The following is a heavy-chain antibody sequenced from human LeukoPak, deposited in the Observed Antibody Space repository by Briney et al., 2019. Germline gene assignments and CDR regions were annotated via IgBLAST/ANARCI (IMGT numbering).Heavy chain of an antibody. V-gene: IGHV1-2*02. Sequence: ASVKVSCKASGYTFTGYYMHWVRQAPAQGLEWMGWINPNSGGTNYAQKFQGRVTMTRDTSISTAYMELSRLRSDDTAVYYCARDYGDVAQGGYEIDYWGQGTLVTVSS. CDR2: INPNSGGT. CDR3: ARDYGDVAQGGYEIDY. CDR1: GYTFTGYY. D-gene: IGHD5-12*01. J-gene: IGHJ4*02.